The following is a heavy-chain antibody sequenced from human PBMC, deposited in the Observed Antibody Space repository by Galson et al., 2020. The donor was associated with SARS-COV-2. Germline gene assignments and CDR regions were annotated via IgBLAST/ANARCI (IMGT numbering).Heavy chain of an antibody. CDR2: ISYSGST. J-gene: IGHJ6*02. D-gene: IGHD5-18*01. Sequence: ETSETLSLTCTVSGASISSGAYDWGWIRQLPGKGLEWLGYISYSGSTYYNPSLKSRITISIDTSKNQFSLKLNSVTAADTAVYYCARDSRMQLWNYYYGMDVWGQGTTVTVSS. CDR1: GASISSGAYD. V-gene: IGHV4-31*03. CDR3: ARDSRMQLWNYYYGMDV.